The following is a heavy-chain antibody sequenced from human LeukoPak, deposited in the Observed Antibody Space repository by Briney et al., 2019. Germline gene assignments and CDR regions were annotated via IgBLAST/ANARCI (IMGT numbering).Heavy chain of an antibody. CDR3: ARELHGLLDVFDT. Sequence: GGSLRLSCAASGFTFSSYWMHWVRQTPGKGLVWVSRISSDGSSRTYADSVKGRFTISRDNAKNTLYLQMNSLRAEDTAVYYCARELHGLLDVFDTWGQGTMVTVSS. CDR2: ISSDGSSR. V-gene: IGHV3-74*01. J-gene: IGHJ3*02. D-gene: IGHD3/OR15-3a*01. CDR1: GFTFSSYW.